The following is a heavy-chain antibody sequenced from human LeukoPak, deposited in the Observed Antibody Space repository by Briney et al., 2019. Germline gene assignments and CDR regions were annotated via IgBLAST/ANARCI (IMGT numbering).Heavy chain of an antibody. V-gene: IGHV4-59*01. Sequence: SETLSLTCTVSGGSISSYYWSWIRQPPGKGLEWIGYIYYSGSTNYNPSLKSRVTISVDTSKNQFSLKLSSVTAADTAVYYCARVAIVVVPAAIRFDYWGQGTLVTVSS. CDR3: ARVAIVVVPAAIRFDY. D-gene: IGHD2-2*02. CDR1: GGSISSYY. CDR2: IYYSGST. J-gene: IGHJ4*02.